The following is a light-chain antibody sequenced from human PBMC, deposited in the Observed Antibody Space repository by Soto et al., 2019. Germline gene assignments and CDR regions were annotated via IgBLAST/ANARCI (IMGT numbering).Light chain of an antibody. CDR2: GAS. V-gene: IGKV3-20*01. J-gene: IGKJ1*01. CDR3: QQYGSSHWT. Sequence: DIVLTQSPGTLSLSPGERATLSCRASQSVPRTYLAWYQQKPGQAPSLLIYGASSRATGISDRFSGSGSGTDFTLTISRLEPEDFGVYYCQQYGSSHWTFGQGTKVEIK. CDR1: QSVPRTY.